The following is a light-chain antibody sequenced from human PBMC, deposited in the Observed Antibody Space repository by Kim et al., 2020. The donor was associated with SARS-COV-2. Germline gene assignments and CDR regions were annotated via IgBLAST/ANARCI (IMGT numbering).Light chain of an antibody. Sequence: PAQRLTISCLGSHSNLGSNYVHWDPQLPGTAPKLLIYRNNQRPSGVPARFSGSKSGTSASLAISGLRSEDEADYYCAAWDDSLLWVFGGGTQLTVL. CDR2: RNN. CDR3: AAWDDSLLWV. V-gene: IGLV1-47*01. CDR1: HSNLGSNY. J-gene: IGLJ3*02.